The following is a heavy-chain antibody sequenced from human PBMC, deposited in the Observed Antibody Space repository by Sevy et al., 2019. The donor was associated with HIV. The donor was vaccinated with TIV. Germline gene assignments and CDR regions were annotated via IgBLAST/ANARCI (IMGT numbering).Heavy chain of an antibody. Sequence: GGSLRLSCAASGFTPSTYGIHWVRQVPGKGLEWVAVIYYDGTNKHYADSVKGRFTISRDSSRNTVFLQMDSLRAEVTGVYYCAIDPRLYGDYLLAYFDYWGQGTLVTVSS. J-gene: IGHJ4*02. D-gene: IGHD4-17*01. CDR2: IYYDGTNK. CDR3: AIDPRLYGDYLLAYFDY. CDR1: GFTPSTYG. V-gene: IGHV3-33*01.